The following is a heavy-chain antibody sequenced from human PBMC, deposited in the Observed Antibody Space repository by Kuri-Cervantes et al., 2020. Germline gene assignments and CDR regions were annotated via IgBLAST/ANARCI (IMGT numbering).Heavy chain of an antibody. CDR3: ATYPTSAYYYG. J-gene: IGHJ4*02. CDR2: ISGSGGST. Sequence: GESLKISCAASGFTFSSYAMSWVRQAPGKGLEWVSAISGSGGSTYYADSVKGRFTISRDNSKNTLYLQMNSLRAEDTAFYYCATYPTSAYYYGWGQGTLVTVSS. CDR1: GFTFSSYA. V-gene: IGHV3-23*01. D-gene: IGHD3-22*01.